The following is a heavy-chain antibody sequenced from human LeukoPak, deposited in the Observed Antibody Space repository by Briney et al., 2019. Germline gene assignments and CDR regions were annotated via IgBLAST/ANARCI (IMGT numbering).Heavy chain of an antibody. CDR2: IYYSGST. Sequence: SETLSLTCTVSGGSISSYYWSWIRQPPGKGLEWIGYIYYSGSTNYNPSLKSRVTISVDTSKNQFSLKLSSVTAADTAVYYCAGLGKEHWFDPWGQGTLVTVSS. D-gene: IGHD7-27*01. V-gene: IGHV4-59*08. CDR1: GGSISSYY. CDR3: AGLGKEHWFDP. J-gene: IGHJ5*02.